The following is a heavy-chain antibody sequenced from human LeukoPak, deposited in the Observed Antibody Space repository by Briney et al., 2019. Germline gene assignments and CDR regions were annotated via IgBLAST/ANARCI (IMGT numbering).Heavy chain of an antibody. D-gene: IGHD6-13*01. J-gene: IGHJ5*02. CDR3: ARGSGRAGPGNNWFDP. CDR1: GYTFTGYY. Sequence: ASVKVSCKASGYTFTGYYMHWVRQAPGQGLEWMGWINPNTGDTNYAQKFQGRVTMTRDTSISTAYMELNRLRSDDTAVYYCARGSGRAGPGNNWFDPWGQGNLVIVSS. V-gene: IGHV1-2*02. CDR2: INPNTGDT.